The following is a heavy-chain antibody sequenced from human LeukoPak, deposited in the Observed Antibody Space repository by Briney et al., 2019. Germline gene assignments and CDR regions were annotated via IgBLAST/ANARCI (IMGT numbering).Heavy chain of an antibody. D-gene: IGHD3-10*01. CDR1: GFTFRSYA. CDR3: ARGRHHRGSFDY. J-gene: IGHJ4*02. Sequence: GGSLRLSCAASGFTFRSYAMHWVRQAPGKGREGVAVISYDGSNKYYADYVKGRFTISRDNSKNTLYLQLNSLRAGDTAVYYCARGRHHRGSFDYWGQGTLVTVSS. V-gene: IGHV3-30*04. CDR2: ISYDGSNK.